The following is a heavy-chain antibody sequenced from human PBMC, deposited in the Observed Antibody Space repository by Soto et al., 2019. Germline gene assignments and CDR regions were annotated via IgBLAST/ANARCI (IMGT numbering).Heavy chain of an antibody. CDR2: ISSGSSNI. CDR3: ASATVVAATFDF. D-gene: IGHD2-15*01. CDR1: GFAFRSYN. J-gene: IGHJ4*02. V-gene: IGHV3-21*01. Sequence: PGGSLRLSCAASGFAFRSYNMNWVRQAPGKGLEWVASISSGSSNIYYADSVKGRFTISRDNAKNSLFLQMDSLRAEDSAVYYCASATVVAATFDFWGLGTLVTVS.